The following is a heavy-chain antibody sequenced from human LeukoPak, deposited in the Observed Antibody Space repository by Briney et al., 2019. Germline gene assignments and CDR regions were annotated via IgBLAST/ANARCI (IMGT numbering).Heavy chain of an antibody. CDR3: ASSGEDTAMVTGYYYYMDV. CDR2: IYHSGST. J-gene: IGHJ6*03. CDR1: GGSISSSNW. V-gene: IGHV4-4*02. D-gene: IGHD5-18*01. Sequence: PSETLSLTCAVSGGSISSSNWWSWVRQPPGQGLEWIGEIYHSGSTNYNPSLKSRVTISVDKSKNQFSLKLSSVTAADTAVYYCASSGEDTAMVTGYYYYMDVWGKGITVTVSS.